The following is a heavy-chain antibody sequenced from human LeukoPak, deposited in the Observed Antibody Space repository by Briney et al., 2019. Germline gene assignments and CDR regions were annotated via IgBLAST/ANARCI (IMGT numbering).Heavy chain of an antibody. CDR1: GASISSHY. CDR3: ARKNCSSTSCLQAYYYYGMDV. V-gene: IGHV4-59*11. Sequence: SETLSLTCSVSGASISSHYWSWIRQPPGKGLEWIGYIHYSGSTNCNPSLKSRVTISLDTSKNQFSLKLTSVTAADTAVYYCARKNCSSTSCLQAYYYYGMDVWGQGTTVTVSS. CDR2: IHYSGST. D-gene: IGHD2-2*01. J-gene: IGHJ6*02.